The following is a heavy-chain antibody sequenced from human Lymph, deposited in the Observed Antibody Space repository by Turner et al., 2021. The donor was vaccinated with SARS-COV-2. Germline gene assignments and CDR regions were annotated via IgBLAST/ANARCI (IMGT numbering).Heavy chain of an antibody. V-gene: IGHV3-30*18. CDR1: GFTFNSYG. CDR2: ISYDGSNK. J-gene: IGHJ4*02. Sequence: QVPLVESGGGVVQPGRSLRLSCAASGFTFNSYGMHWVRQAPGKGLEWVAVISYDGSNKYYADSVKGRFTISRDNTKNTLYLQMNSLRVEDTAVYYCAKGGGSGYLNFDYWGQGTLVTVSS. CDR3: AKGGGSGYLNFDY. D-gene: IGHD3-3*01.